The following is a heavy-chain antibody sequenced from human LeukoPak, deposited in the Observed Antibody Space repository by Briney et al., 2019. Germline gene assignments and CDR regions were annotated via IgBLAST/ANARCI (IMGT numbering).Heavy chain of an antibody. CDR2: IYYSGST. V-gene: IGHV4-61*08. CDR3: ARGDHYDILTGYTGYYFDY. Sequence: PSETLSLTCTVSGGSISSGGYYWSWIRQHPGKGLEWIGYIYYSGSTYYNPSLKSRVTISVDTSKNQFSLKLSSVTAADTAVYYCARGDHYDILTGYTGYYFDYWGQGTLVTVSS. D-gene: IGHD3-9*01. CDR1: GGSISSGGYY. J-gene: IGHJ4*02.